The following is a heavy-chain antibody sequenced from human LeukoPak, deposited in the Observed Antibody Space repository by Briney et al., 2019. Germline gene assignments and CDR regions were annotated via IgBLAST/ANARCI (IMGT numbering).Heavy chain of an antibody. D-gene: IGHD5-18*01. CDR2: INHSGST. V-gene: IGHV4-34*01. Sequence: KPSETLSLTCAVYGGSFSGYYWSWIRQPPGKGLEWIGEINHSGSTNYNPSLKSRVTISVDTSKNQFSLKLSSVTAADTAVYYCARIGYSYGWTNWFDPWGQGTLVTVSS. J-gene: IGHJ5*02. CDR1: GGSFSGYY. CDR3: ARIGYSYGWTNWFDP.